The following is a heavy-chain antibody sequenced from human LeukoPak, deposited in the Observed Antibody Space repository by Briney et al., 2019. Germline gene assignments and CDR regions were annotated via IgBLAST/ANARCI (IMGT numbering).Heavy chain of an antibody. V-gene: IGHV4-39*07. CDR3: ASGGVTQFDY. Sequence: SVTLSLTCTVSGGSISSSSYYWGWIRQPPGKGLEWIGSIYYSGSTYYNPSLKSRVTISVDTSKNQFSLKLSSVTAADTAVYYCASGGVTQFDYWGQGTLVTVSS. J-gene: IGHJ4*02. CDR1: GGSISSSSYY. D-gene: IGHD3-3*01. CDR2: IYYSGST.